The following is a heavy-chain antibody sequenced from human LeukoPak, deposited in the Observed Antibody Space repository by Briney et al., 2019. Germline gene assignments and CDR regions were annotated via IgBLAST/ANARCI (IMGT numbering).Heavy chain of an antibody. D-gene: IGHD4-17*01. J-gene: IGHJ4*02. CDR3: ARGDGDYLFVY. CDR1: GGSVSSGSYY. V-gene: IGHV4-61*01. CDR2: IYYSGST. Sequence: SETLSLTCTVSGGSVSSGSYYWSWIRQPPGKGLEWIGYIYYSGSTNYNPSLKSRVTISVDTSKNQFSLKLSSVTAADTAVYYCARGDGDYLFVYWGQGTLVTVSS.